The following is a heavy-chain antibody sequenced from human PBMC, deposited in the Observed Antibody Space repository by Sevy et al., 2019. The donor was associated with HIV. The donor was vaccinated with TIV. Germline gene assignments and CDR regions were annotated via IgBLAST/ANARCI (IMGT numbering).Heavy chain of an antibody. J-gene: IGHJ6*02. CDR1: GFTFSSYG. CDR3: AIDQSPSGVVVVPAAIPYYYYGMDV. Sequence: GGSLRLSCAASGFTFSSYGMHWVRQAPGKGLEWVAVIWYDGSNKYYADSVKGRFTISRDNSKNTLYLQMNSLRAEDTAFYYCAIDQSPSGVVVVPAAIPYYYYGMDVWGQGTTVTVSS. CDR2: IWYDGSNK. D-gene: IGHD2-2*02. V-gene: IGHV3-33*01.